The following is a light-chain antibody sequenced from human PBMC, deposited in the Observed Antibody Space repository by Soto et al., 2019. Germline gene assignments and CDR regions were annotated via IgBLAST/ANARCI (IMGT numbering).Light chain of an antibody. Sequence: NFMLTQPHSVSASPGKTVTISCTRSSGSIASSYVQWYQQRPGSSPTTVIYEDNQRPSGVPDRFSGSIDSSSNSASLPISELKIEDEADYYCQSYDSSNPVVFGGGTKLTVL. CDR3: QSYDSSNPVV. V-gene: IGLV6-57*01. CDR1: SGSIASSY. J-gene: IGLJ2*01. CDR2: EDN.